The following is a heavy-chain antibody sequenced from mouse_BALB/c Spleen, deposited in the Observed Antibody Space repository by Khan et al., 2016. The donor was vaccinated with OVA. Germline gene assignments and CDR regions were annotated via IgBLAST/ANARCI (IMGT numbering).Heavy chain of an antibody. J-gene: IGHJ3*01. CDR1: GYTFTDFT. CDR2: ISTYYGHP. Sequence: QVQLQQSGAELVRPGVSVKISCKGSGYTFTDFTMHWVRQSHAMSLEWIGVISTYYGHPTYNQKFKDKATMTVDKSSSTAYMELARLTSEDSAIYCCTRGGGGNRFAYWGQGTLVTVTA. CDR3: TRGGGGNRFAY. V-gene: IGHV1S137*01.